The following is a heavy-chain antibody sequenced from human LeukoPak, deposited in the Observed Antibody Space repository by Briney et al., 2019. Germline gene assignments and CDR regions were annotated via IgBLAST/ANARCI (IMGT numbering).Heavy chain of an antibody. V-gene: IGHV3-11*04. D-gene: IGHD4-17*01. CDR2: ISSSGSTI. CDR3: ARACYGDYGRAFPLDY. Sequence: PGGSLRLSCAASGFTFSDYYMSWIRQAPGKGLEWVSYISSSGSTIYYADSVKGRFTISRDNAKTSPYLQMNSLRAEDTAVYYCARACYGDYGRAFPLDYWGQGTLVTVFS. CDR1: GFTFSDYY. J-gene: IGHJ4*02.